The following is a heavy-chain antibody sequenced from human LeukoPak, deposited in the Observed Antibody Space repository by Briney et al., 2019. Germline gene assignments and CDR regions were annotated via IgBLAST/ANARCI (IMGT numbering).Heavy chain of an antibody. CDR1: GGSISSGDYY. D-gene: IGHD5-18*01. Sequence: SQTLSLTCTVSGGSISSGDYYWSWIRQPPGKALEWIGYIYYSGSTYYNPSLKSRVTISIETSKNQFSLKLSSVTAADTAMYYCASRGYTYGHFDYWGPGTLVTVSS. V-gene: IGHV4-30-4*01. CDR2: IYYSGST. J-gene: IGHJ4*02. CDR3: ASRGYTYGHFDY.